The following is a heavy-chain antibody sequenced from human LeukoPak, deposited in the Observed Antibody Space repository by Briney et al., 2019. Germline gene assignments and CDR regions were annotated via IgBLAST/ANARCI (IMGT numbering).Heavy chain of an antibody. V-gene: IGHV4-39*01. J-gene: IGHJ4*02. CDR2: IYYSGST. D-gene: IGHD5-18*01. CDR1: GGSISSSSYY. CDR3: ARGDRGYSYGY. Sequence: SETLSLTCTVSGGSISSSSYYWGWIRQPPGKGLEWIGSIYYSGSTYYNPSLKSRVTISVDTSKNQFSLKLSSVTAADTAVYYCARGDRGYSYGYWGQGTLVTVSS.